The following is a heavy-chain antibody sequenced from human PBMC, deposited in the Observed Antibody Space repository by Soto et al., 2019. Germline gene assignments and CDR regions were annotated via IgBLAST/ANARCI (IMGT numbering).Heavy chain of an antibody. J-gene: IGHJ6*02. CDR2: ISWNSGSI. CDR3: AKDMGPIFGVVIAYGMDV. V-gene: IGHV3-9*01. Sequence: SLRLSCAASGFTFSSYAMSWVRQAPGKGLEWVSGISWNSGSIGYADSVKGRFTISRDNAKNSLYLQMNSLRAEDTALYYCAKDMGPIFGVVIAYGMDVWGQGTTVTVSS. D-gene: IGHD3-3*01. CDR1: GFTFSSYA.